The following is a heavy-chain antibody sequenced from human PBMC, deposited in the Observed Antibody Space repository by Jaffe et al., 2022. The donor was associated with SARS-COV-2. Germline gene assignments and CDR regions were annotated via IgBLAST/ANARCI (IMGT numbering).Heavy chain of an antibody. Sequence: QLQLQESGPGLVKPSETLSLTCTVSGGSISSSSYYWGWIRQPPGKGLEWIGSIYYSGSTYYNPSLKSRVTISVDTSKNQFSLKLSSVTAADTAVYYCARDPIVPAAIGYGMDVWGQGTTVTVSS. V-gene: IGHV4-39*02. D-gene: IGHD2-2*02. CDR3: ARDPIVPAAIGYGMDV. CDR1: GGSISSSSYY. J-gene: IGHJ6*02. CDR2: IYYSGST.